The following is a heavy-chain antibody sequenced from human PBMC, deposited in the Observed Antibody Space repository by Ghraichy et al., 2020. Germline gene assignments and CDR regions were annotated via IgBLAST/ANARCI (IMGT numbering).Heavy chain of an antibody. J-gene: IGHJ4*02. Sequence: GESLRLSCAASEFSFSNYDMHWVRQVTGKGLEWVSGIDTADDTHYAGSVKGRFTISRENSKNSLSLQMNSLRAGDTAVYYCARSRSWGGYDWWGQGTLVTVSS. CDR2: IDTADDT. CDR3: ARSRSWGGYDW. V-gene: IGHV3-13*04. CDR1: EFSFSNYD. D-gene: IGHD5-12*01.